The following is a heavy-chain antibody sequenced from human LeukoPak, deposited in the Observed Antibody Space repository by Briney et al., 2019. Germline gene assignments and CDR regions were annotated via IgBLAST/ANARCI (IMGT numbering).Heavy chain of an antibody. CDR2: ITTSTGEP. CDR1: GYTFTVYS. J-gene: IGHJ4*02. CDR3: ARDASMINFDY. Sequence: ASVKVSCKASGYTFTVYSINWLRQAPGQGLEWMGWITTSTGEPTYAQGFTGRFVFSLDTSVSTTYLHINSLKAEDTAVYYCARDASMINFDYWGQGSLVTVSS. V-gene: IGHV7-4-1*02. D-gene: IGHD3-16*01.